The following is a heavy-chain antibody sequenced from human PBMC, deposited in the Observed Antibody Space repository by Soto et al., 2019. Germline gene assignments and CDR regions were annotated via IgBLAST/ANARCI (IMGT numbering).Heavy chain of an antibody. D-gene: IGHD3-10*01. Sequence: SLRLSCAASGFTFSSYGMHWVRQAPGKGLEWVAVIWYDGSNKYYADSVKGRFTISRDNSKNTLYLQMNSLRAEDTAVYYCAREDLDYYGSGSYYKGYCYYGMDVWGQGTTVTVSS. CDR3: AREDLDYYGSGSYYKGYCYYGMDV. CDR1: GFTFSSYG. J-gene: IGHJ6*02. V-gene: IGHV3-33*01. CDR2: IWYDGSNK.